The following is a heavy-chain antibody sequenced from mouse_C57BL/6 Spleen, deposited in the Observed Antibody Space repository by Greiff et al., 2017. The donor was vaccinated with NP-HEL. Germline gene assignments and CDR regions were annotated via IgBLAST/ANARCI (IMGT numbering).Heavy chain of an antibody. CDR1: GYTFTSYW. J-gene: IGHJ3*01. D-gene: IGHD2-1*01. Sequence: VQLQQPGAELVRPGSSVKLSCKASGYTFTSYWMDWVKQRPGQGLEWIGNIYPSDSETHYNQKFKDKATLTVDKSSSTAYMQLSSLTSEDSAVYYCAREEVGNPFAYWGQGTLVTVSA. CDR2: IYPSDSET. V-gene: IGHV1-61*01. CDR3: AREEVGNPFAY.